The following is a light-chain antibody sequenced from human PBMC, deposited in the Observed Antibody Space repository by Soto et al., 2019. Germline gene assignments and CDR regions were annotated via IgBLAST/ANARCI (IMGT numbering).Light chain of an antibody. V-gene: IGKV3-11*01. Sequence: EIVLTQSPATLSLSPGERATLSCRASQSVSSYLAWYQQKPVQAPRLLIYDTSNRSTAIPATFSGSGSGADFDLTHTSLGPEDFAVSTCQWLTNGPRPFTFGPGTKVEIK. CDR2: DTS. CDR3: QWLTNGPRPFT. J-gene: IGKJ3*01. CDR1: QSVSSY.